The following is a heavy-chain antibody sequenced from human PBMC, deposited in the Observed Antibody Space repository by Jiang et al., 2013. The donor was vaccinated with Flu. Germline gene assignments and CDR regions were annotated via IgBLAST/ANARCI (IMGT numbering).Heavy chain of an antibody. D-gene: IGHD4-17*01. CDR2: INAANGNT. CDR1: GYTFSNYA. V-gene: IGHV1-3*01. J-gene: IGHJ6*02. Sequence: SGAEVKKPGASVKVSCKASGYTFSNYAMHWVRQAPGQRPEWMGWINAANGNTKYSQKFQGRVTITRDTSASTAYMELSSLRSEDTAVYYCAKPEGNDYGDYVLNYYYYHMEVWGQGTTVTVSS. CDR3: AKPEGNDYGDYVLNYYYYHMEV.